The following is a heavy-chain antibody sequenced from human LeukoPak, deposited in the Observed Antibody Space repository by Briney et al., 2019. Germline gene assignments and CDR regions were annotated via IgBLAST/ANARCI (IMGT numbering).Heavy chain of an antibody. V-gene: IGHV3-30*18. CDR1: GFTFSSYG. J-gene: IGHJ4*02. CDR2: ISYDGSNK. D-gene: IGHD3-22*01. CDR3: AKGGKYYYDSSGLSDY. Sequence: GGSLRLSCAASGFTFSSYGMHWVRQAPGEGLEWVAVISYDGSNKYYADSVKGRFTISRDISKNTLYLQMNSLRAEDTAVYYCAKGGKYYYDSSGLSDYWGQGTLVTVSS.